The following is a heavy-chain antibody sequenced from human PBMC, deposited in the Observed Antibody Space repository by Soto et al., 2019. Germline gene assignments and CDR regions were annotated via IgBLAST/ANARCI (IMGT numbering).Heavy chain of an antibody. CDR2: IYNSGST. V-gene: IGHV4-59*01. CDR3: ERARITMVREVIKYNMDV. D-gene: IGHD3-10*01. Sequence: PSETLSLTCTVSGGSIGTYYWSWIRRPPGKGLEWIGYIYNSGSTHSNPSLQSRVTISVDTSKNQFSLKLSSATAADTAIYYCERARITMVREVIKYNMDVWGQGTTVTVSS. J-gene: IGHJ6*02. CDR1: GGSIGTYY.